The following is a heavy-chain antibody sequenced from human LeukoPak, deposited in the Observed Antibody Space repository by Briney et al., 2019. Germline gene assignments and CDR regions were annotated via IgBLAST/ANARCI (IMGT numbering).Heavy chain of an antibody. CDR2: IWYDGSNK. V-gene: IGHV3-33*06. J-gene: IGHJ4*02. CDR1: GFTFSSYG. CDR3: AKDRPFGSYGSNGYYFDY. D-gene: IGHD5-18*01. Sequence: GGSLRLSCAASGFTFSSYGMHWVRQAPGKGLEWVAVIWYDGSNKYYADSVKGRVTISRDNSKNTLYLQMNSLRAEDTAVYYCAKDRPFGSYGSNGYYFDYWGQGTLVTVSS.